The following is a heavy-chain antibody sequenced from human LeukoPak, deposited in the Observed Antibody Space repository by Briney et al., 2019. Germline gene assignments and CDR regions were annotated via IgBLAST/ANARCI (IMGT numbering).Heavy chain of an antibody. D-gene: IGHD6-19*01. CDR1: GYSFPNYW. CDR2: IYPRDSDT. CDR3: ASVAVALDAYDY. V-gene: IGHV5-51*01. Sequence: GESLKISCKGSGYSFPNYWIAWVRQMPGKGLEWMGIIYPRDSDTRYSPSFEGQVTISVDKSISTAYLQWSSLKASDTAMYYCASVAVALDAYDYWGQGTLVTVSS. J-gene: IGHJ4*02.